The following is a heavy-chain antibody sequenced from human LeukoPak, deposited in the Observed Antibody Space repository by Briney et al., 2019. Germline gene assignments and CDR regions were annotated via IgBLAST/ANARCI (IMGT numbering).Heavy chain of an antibody. CDR2: IKQDGSEK. J-gene: IGHJ4*02. CDR3: AREAAAAHPDY. V-gene: IGHV3-7*05. D-gene: IGHD6-13*01. CDR1: GFTFSSFA. Sequence: GGSLRLSCSPSGFTFSSFAMSWVRQAPGKGLEWVANIKQDGSEKYYVDSVKGRFTISRDNAKNSLYLQMKSLIAEDTAVYYCAREAAAAHPDYWGQGTLVVVSA.